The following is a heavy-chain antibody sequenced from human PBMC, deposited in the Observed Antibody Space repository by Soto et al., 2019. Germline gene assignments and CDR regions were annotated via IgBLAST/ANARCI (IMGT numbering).Heavy chain of an antibody. D-gene: IGHD2-8*01. CDR3: TREYCTNGVCYWSY. V-gene: IGHV3-49*04. Sequence: EVQLVESGGGLVQPGRSLRLSCTASGFTFGDYAMSWVRQAPGKGLEWVGFIRSKAYGGTTEYAASVKGRFTISRDDSKSIAYXQMNSLKTEDTAVYYCTREYCTNGVCYWSYWGQGTLVTVSS. CDR2: IRSKAYGGTT. CDR1: GFTFGDYA. J-gene: IGHJ4*02.